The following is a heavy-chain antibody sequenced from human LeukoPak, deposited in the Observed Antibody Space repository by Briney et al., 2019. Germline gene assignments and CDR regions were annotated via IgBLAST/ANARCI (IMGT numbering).Heavy chain of an antibody. V-gene: IGHV4-59*08. CDR2: IHYSGNT. CDR3: ARGAQLTGVPNVWGTYRYFDY. D-gene: IGHD3-16*02. Sequence: PSETPSLTCNVSGGSISSYHWNWIRQPPGKGLEWIGYIHYSGNTDYNPSLKSRVTISLHTSKNQFSLNLSSVTAADTALYYCARGAQLTGVPNVWGTYRYFDYWDRGTLVTVSS. CDR1: GGSISSYH. J-gene: IGHJ4*02.